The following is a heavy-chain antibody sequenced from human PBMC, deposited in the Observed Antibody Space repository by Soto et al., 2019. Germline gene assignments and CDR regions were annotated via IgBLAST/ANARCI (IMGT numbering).Heavy chain of an antibody. Sequence: EVQLVESGGGLVKPGGSLRLSCAASGFTFNNAWMSWVRQAPGKGLEWVGRIKSKADGGTTDYAAPVKGRFTISRDDSGNMMYLQMNSLKTEDTALYYCTKRDDYPDYWGQGTLVTVSS. CDR2: IKSKADGGTT. CDR1: GFTFNNAW. CDR3: TKRDDYPDY. J-gene: IGHJ4*02. V-gene: IGHV3-15*01.